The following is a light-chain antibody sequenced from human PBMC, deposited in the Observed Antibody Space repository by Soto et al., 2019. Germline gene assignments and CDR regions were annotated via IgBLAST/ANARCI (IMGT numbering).Light chain of an antibody. CDR3: ATWDDNLDGWV. J-gene: IGLJ3*02. CDR1: SSNIGSNS. CDR2: NNY. V-gene: IGLV1-44*01. Sequence: QSVLTQQPSASGTPGQRVTISCSGSSSNIGSNSVNWYQQLPGAAPKLLIYNNYQRPSGVPARFSGSKSGTSASLAFSGLQSEDEADYYCATWDDNLDGWVFGGGIKLTVL.